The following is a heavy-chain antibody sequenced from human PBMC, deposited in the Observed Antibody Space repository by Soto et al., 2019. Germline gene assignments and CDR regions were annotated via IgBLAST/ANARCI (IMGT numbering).Heavy chain of an antibody. D-gene: IGHD3-9*01. J-gene: IGHJ6*03. Sequence: GGSLRLSCAASGFTFSSYAMHWVRQAPGKGLEYVSAISSNGGSTYYANSVKGRFTISRDNSKNTLYLQMGSLRAEDMAVYYCARSGEGGLRYFDWSYADIVPYYYMDVWGKGTTVTVSS. CDR3: ARSGEGGLRYFDWSYADIVPYYYMDV. V-gene: IGHV3-64*01. CDR1: GFTFSSYA. CDR2: ISSNGGST.